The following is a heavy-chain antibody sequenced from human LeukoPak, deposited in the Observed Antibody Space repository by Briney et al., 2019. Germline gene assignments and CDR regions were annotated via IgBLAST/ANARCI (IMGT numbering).Heavy chain of an antibody. J-gene: IGHJ6*02. CDR1: GGTFSSYA. Sequence: SVKVSCKASGGTFSSYAISWVRRAPGQGLEWMGRIIPILGIANYAQKFQGRVTITADKSTSTAYMELSSLRSEDTAVYYCARGRDGYNWGYYYYGMDVWGQGTTVTVSS. V-gene: IGHV1-69*04. CDR2: IIPILGIA. D-gene: IGHD5-24*01. CDR3: ARGRDGYNWGYYYYGMDV.